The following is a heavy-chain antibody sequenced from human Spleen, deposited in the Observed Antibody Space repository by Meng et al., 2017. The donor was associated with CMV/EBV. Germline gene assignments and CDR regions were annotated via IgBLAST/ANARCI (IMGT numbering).Heavy chain of an antibody. CDR3: ARDRTGRYGDLNWFDP. Sequence: SGHTFTRYGISWVRQAPGQGLEWMGWISAYNGNTKYAQNLQGRVTMTTDTSTNTAYMELRSLRSDDTAVYYCARDRTGRYGDLNWFDPWGQGTLVTVSS. CDR1: GHTFTRYG. V-gene: IGHV1-18*01. D-gene: IGHD4-17*01. J-gene: IGHJ5*02. CDR2: ISAYNGNT.